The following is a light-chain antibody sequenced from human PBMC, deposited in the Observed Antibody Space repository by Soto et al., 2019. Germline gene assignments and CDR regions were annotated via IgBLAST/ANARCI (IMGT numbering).Light chain of an antibody. V-gene: IGKV3-20*01. CDR3: QQYGNSPAT. CDR1: QSVSSSY. CDR2: AAS. J-gene: IGKJ3*01. Sequence: EIVLTQSPGTLSLSPGERATLSCRASQSVSSSYLAWYQQKPGQAPRLLIYAASSRATGIPDRFSGSGSGTDFTLNLTSLEPEDFAVYYCQQYGNSPATFGPGTKVEIK.